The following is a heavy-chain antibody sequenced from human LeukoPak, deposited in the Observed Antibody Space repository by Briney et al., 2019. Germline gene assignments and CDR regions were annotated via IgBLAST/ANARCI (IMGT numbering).Heavy chain of an antibody. CDR3: ARAGSITILRGVTGSQFDY. CDR1: GYTFTNYS. V-gene: IGHV1-46*01. Sequence: ASVKVSCKASGYTFTNYSMHWVRQAPGQGLEWVGIINPSGGSTSYAQKFQGRVTMTRDTSTNTVYMELSSLRSEDTAVYYCARAGSITILRGVTGSQFDYWGQGTLVTVSS. D-gene: IGHD3-10*01. J-gene: IGHJ4*02. CDR2: INPSGGST.